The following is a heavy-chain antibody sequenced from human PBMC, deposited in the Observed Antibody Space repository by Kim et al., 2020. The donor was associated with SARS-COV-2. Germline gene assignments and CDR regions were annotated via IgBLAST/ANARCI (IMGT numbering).Heavy chain of an antibody. J-gene: IGHJ6*02. CDR1: GGSFSDYN. V-gene: IGHV4-34*01. CDR2: INHSGIT. Sequence: SETLSLTCAVYGGSFSDYNWSWIRQPPGKGLEWIGEINHSGITNLSPSLNSRITISVDTSKSQFSLRLKSMTATDTAVYYCARVRAGVVPAPVLGLGPWYDYYAMDVWGRGTPVAVSS. CDR3: ARVRAGVVPAPVLGLGPWYDYYAMDV. D-gene: IGHD2-2*02.